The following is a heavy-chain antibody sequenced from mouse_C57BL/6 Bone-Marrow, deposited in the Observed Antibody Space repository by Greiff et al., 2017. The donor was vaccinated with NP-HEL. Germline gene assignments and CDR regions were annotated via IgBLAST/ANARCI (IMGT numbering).Heavy chain of an antibody. CDR1: GYTFTDYY. V-gene: IGHV1-75*01. D-gene: IGHD1-1*01. Sequence: QVQLQQSGPELVKPGASVKISCKASGYTFTDYYINWVKQRPGQGLEWIGWIFPGSGSTYYNEKFKGKATLTVDKSSSTAYMLLSSLTSEDSAVYFCARERGFTTVVATTRMDYWGQGTSVTVSS. J-gene: IGHJ4*01. CDR3: ARERGFTTVVATTRMDY. CDR2: IFPGSGST.